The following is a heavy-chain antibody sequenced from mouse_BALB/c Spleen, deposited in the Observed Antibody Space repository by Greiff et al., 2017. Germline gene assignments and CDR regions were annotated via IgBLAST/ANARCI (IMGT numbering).Heavy chain of an antibody. CDR3: ARSRDYGYFDY. J-gene: IGHJ2*01. V-gene: IGHV1-54*01. Sequence: QVQLQQSGAELVRPGTSVKVSCKASGYAFTNYLIEWVKQRPGQGLEWIGVINPGSGGTNYNEKFKGKATLTADKSSSTAYMQLSSLTSDDSAVYFCARSRDYGYFDYWGQGTTLTVSS. D-gene: IGHD1-1*01. CDR1: GYAFTNYL. CDR2: INPGSGGT.